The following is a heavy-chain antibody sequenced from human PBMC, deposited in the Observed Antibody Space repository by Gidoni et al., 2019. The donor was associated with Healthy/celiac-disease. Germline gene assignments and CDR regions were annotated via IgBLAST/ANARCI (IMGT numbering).Heavy chain of an antibody. CDR3: ARDWLEGYSGYDYGNAFDI. D-gene: IGHD5-12*01. CDR2: MSSSSSTI. Sequence: EVQLVESGGGLVQPGGSLRLSCAASGFTFSSYSMNWVRQAPGKGLEWVSYMSSSSSTIYYADSVKGRFTISRDNAKNSLYLQMNSLRAEDTAVYYCARDWLEGYSGYDYGNAFDIWGQGTMVTVSS. V-gene: IGHV3-48*01. CDR1: GFTFSSYS. J-gene: IGHJ3*02.